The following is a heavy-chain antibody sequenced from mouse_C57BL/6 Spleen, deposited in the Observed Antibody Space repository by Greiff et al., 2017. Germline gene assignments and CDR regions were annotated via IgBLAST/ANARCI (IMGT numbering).Heavy chain of an antibody. Sequence: ESGPGLVKPSQSLSLTCSVTGYSITSGYYWNWIRQFPGNKLEWMGYISYDGSNNYNPSLKNRISITRDTSKNQFFLKLNSVTTEDTATYYCAREEIYYYGSSYVDYWGQGTTLTVSS. CDR3: AREEIYYYGSSYVDY. J-gene: IGHJ2*01. CDR1: GYSITSGYY. V-gene: IGHV3-6*01. CDR2: ISYDGSN. D-gene: IGHD1-1*01.